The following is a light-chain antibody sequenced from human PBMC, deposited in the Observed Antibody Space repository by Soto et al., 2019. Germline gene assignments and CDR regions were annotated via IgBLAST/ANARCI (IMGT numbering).Light chain of an antibody. CDR3: AAWDDSLNGLV. CDR2: SNS. V-gene: IGLV1-44*01. CDR1: NSNIGSNS. Sequence: QSVLTQPHSASGTHGQRVAISCSGSNSNIGSNSVTWYQQLPGTAPRLLIYSNSQRPSGVPDRFSGSKSGTSASLAISGLQSEDEADYYCAAWDDSLNGLVFGGGTKLTVL. J-gene: IGLJ3*02.